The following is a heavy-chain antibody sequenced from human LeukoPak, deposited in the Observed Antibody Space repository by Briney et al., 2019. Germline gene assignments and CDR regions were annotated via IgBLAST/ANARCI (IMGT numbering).Heavy chain of an antibody. J-gene: IGHJ6*03. Sequence: ASVTVSRMGSRYTFTSYGISEVRQARGQGREGMGWISSYNGNTNFAQKLQGRVTMTTDTSTSTAYMELRSLRSDDTAVYYCARDYCSGGSCYSFHYYYYMDVWGEGTTVTVSS. D-gene: IGHD2-15*01. CDR3: ARDYCSGGSCYSFHYYYYMDV. CDR1: RYTFTSYG. V-gene: IGHV1-18*01. CDR2: ISSYNGNT.